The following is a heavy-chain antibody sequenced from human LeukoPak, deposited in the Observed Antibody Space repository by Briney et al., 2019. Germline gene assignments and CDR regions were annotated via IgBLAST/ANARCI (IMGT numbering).Heavy chain of an antibody. V-gene: IGHV3-7*01. D-gene: IGHD5-24*01. J-gene: IGHJ4*02. CDR2: INQDGSEK. Sequence: GGSLRISCAVSGLIFRSYWMSWVRQAPGKGLEWVANINQDGSEKYFVDSVKGRFTISRDNAKNSLHLQMNTLRAEDTAVYYCARERDGRFFDYWGQGTLVTVSS. CDR3: ARERDGRFFDY. CDR1: GLIFRSYW.